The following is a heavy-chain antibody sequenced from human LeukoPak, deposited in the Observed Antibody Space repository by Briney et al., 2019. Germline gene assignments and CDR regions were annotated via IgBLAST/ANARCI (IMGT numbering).Heavy chain of an antibody. D-gene: IGHD2-2*01. CDR3: ARDGSRYCSSSSCYGLDN. CDR2: LSSSGDTI. Sequence: GGSLRLSCAASGFTFSSYSMNWVRQAPGKGLEWISYLSSSGDTIYYADSVKGRFTTSRDNAKNSLFLQMHSLRVEDTAFYYCARDGSRYCSSSSCYGLDNWGQGTLVTVSS. CDR1: GFTFSSYS. V-gene: IGHV3-48*04. J-gene: IGHJ4*02.